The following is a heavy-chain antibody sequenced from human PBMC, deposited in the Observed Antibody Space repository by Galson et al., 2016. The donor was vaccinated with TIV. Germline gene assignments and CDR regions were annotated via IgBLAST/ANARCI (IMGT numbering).Heavy chain of an antibody. D-gene: IGHD5-18*01. J-gene: IGHJ4*02. CDR2: IIPIFGTS. Sequence: SVKVSCKASGGTFSSYAVSWVRQAPGQGLEWVGGIIPIFGTSNYAQRFQGRVTITTDESTADSTSTAYIELSSLRSEDTAVYYCAKSIGGYSFGYFHYWGQGTLVTVSS. V-gene: IGHV1-69*05. CDR3: AKSIGGYSFGYFHY. CDR1: GGTFSSYA.